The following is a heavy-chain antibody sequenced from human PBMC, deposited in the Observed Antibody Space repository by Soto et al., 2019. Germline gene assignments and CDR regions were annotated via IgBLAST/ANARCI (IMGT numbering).Heavy chain of an antibody. CDR1: GYSFTSYW. CDR3: ASGGDPPYYYYYGMDV. CDR2: TYPGDSDT. Sequence: GESLKISCKGSGYSFTSYWIGWVRQMPGKGLEWMGITYPGDSDTRYSPSFQGQVTISADKSISTAYLQWSSLKASDTAMYYCASGGDPPYYYYYGMDVWGQGTTVTVSS. J-gene: IGHJ6*02. D-gene: IGHD2-21*02. V-gene: IGHV5-51*01.